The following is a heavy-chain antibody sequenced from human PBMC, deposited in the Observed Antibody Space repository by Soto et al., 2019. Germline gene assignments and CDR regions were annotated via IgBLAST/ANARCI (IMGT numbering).Heavy chain of an antibody. Sequence: EVQLLESGGGLVQPGGSLRLSCAASGFTFSSYAMSWVRQAPGKGLEWVSAISGSGGSTYYADSVKGRFTISRDNSKNSLYMQMNSLRAEDTAVYYCAKARFRDSSMFLLDYWGQGTLVTVSS. CDR1: GFTFSSYA. CDR2: ISGSGGST. CDR3: AKARFRDSSMFLLDY. D-gene: IGHD6-19*01. V-gene: IGHV3-23*01. J-gene: IGHJ4*02.